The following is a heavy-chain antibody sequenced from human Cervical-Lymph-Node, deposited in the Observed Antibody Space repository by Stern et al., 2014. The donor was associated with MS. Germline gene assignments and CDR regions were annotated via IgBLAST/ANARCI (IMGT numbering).Heavy chain of an antibody. CDR3: ARDGVVRGVTYNWFDP. CDR2: ISPSGST. D-gene: IGHD3-10*01. Sequence: QLQLQESGPGLVKPSQTLSLTCTVSGGSISRGDYFWSWIRQFPGKGLERIGYISPSGSTYYNPSLKSRLTISMDTSKSQFSLKLTSVTAADTAVYYCARDGVVRGVTYNWFDPWGQGTLVTVSS. CDR1: GGSISRGDYF. J-gene: IGHJ5*02. V-gene: IGHV4-31*03.